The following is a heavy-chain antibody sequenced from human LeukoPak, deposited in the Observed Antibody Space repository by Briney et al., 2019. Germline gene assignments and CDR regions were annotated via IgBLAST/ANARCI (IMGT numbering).Heavy chain of an antibody. CDR3: ARHIAPGHIAALPLYYFDY. V-gene: IGHV4-39*01. CDR1: GGSISSSSYY. D-gene: IGHD6-13*01. J-gene: IGHJ4*02. CDR2: IYYSGST. Sequence: SETLSLTCTVSGGSISSSSYYWGWIRQPPGKGLEWIGSIYYSGSTCYNPSLKSRVTISVDTSKNQFSLKLSSVTAADTAVYYCARHIAPGHIAALPLYYFDYWGQGTLVTVSS.